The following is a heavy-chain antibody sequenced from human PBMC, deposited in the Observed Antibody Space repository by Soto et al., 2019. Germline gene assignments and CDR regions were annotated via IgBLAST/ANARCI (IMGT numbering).Heavy chain of an antibody. CDR1: GFTFSSYT. J-gene: IGHJ4*02. CDR3: AKDMSYDFWSGTYYFDY. CDR2: ISGSGGST. Sequence: PGGSLIRSGAASGFTFSSYTMSWVRQAPGKGLEWVSAISGSGGSTYYADSVKGRFTISRDNSKNTLYLQMNSLRAEDTAVYYCAKDMSYDFWSGTYYFDYWGQGTLVTVSS. D-gene: IGHD3-3*01. V-gene: IGHV3-23*01.